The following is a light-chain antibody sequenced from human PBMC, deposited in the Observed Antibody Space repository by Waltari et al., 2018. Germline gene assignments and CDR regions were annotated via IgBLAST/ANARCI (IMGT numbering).Light chain of an antibody. V-gene: IGLV2-14*03. Sequence: QSALTPPASVSASPGQSITLPFTSTSRAVGWYNYVYWYHHHPGKAPKLMIYDVSKRPSGVSNRFSCSKSGNTASLTISGLQAEDEADYYCSSYTSSSTSVVFGGGTKLTVL. CDR2: DVS. CDR1: SRAVGWYNY. CDR3: SSYTSSSTSVV. J-gene: IGLJ2*01.